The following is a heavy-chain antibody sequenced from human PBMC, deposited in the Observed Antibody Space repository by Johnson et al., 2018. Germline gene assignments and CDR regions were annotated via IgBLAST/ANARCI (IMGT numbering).Heavy chain of an antibody. CDR2: ISYTGST. J-gene: IGHJ6*02. CDR1: GGSISSDGYH. Sequence: QVQLQESGPGLVKPSQTLSLTCTVSGGSISSDGYHWNWIRQHPGKGLEWIGSISYTGSTSYNPSLKSRVSISADTSKNQLSLNLNSVTAADTAVYYCARDRCVGVTALRYHGMDVWGQWTTVTVSS. D-gene: IGHD2-21*02. CDR3: ARDRCVGVTALRYHGMDV. V-gene: IGHV4-31*03.